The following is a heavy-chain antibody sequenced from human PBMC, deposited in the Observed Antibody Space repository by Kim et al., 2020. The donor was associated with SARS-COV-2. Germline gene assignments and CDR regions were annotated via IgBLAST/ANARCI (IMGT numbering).Heavy chain of an antibody. Sequence: GGSLRLSCTASGFTFGDYAMSWVRQAPGKGLEWVGFIRSKAYGGTTEYAASVKGRFTISRDDSKSIAYLQMNSLKTEDTAVYYCTRDCTNGVCYYYYGMDVSGQGTTVTVS. D-gene: IGHD2-8*01. J-gene: IGHJ6*02. CDR3: TRDCTNGVCYYYYGMDV. V-gene: IGHV3-49*04. CDR2: IRSKAYGGTT. CDR1: GFTFGDYA.